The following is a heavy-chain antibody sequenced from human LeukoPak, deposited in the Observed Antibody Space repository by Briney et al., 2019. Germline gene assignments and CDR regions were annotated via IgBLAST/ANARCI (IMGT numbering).Heavy chain of an antibody. CDR3: TDKNLA. V-gene: IGHV3-7*02. Sequence: GGSLRLSCAASGFTFSSYWMTWARQAPGKGLEWVGNINRDGSEKYYADSVKGRFTISRDNAKNSLYLQMNSLRVEDTAVYVCTDKNLAWGPGTLVTVSS. D-gene: IGHD2/OR15-2a*01. J-gene: IGHJ5*02. CDR1: GFTFSSYW. CDR2: INRDGSEK.